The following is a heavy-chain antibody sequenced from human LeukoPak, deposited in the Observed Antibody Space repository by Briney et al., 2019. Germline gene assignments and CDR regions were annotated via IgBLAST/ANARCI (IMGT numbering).Heavy chain of an antibody. Sequence: GGSLRLSCAASGFTFTNYAMSWVRQGPGKGMEWVSGISGGGGSTYYADSVKARFSISRDNSKNTLYLQMNSLRVEDTAMYYCTKTGGPWDWGQGTLVTVSS. D-gene: IGHD7-27*01. CDR1: GFTFTNYA. J-gene: IGHJ4*02. CDR3: TKTGGPWD. V-gene: IGHV3-23*01. CDR2: ISGGGGST.